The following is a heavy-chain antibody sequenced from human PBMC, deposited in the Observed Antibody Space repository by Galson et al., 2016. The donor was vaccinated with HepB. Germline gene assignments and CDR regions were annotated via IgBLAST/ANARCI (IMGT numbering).Heavy chain of an antibody. CDR3: AGDFYPHDCSSGGCFGWFDP. CDR1: GDSILSGGYY. J-gene: IGHJ5*02. D-gene: IGHD2-15*01. CDR2: VYYSGST. V-gene: IGHV4-31*03. Sequence: TLSLTCTVSGDSILSGGYYWSWIRQHPGKGLGWIGNVYYSGSTYYNPSLKSRSTISIDTSKNQFSLNLTSVTAADTAVYYCAGDFYPHDCSSGGCFGWFDPWGQGTLVAVSS.